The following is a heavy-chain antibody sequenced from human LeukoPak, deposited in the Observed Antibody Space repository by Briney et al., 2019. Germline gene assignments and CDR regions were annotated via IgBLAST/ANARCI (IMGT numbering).Heavy chain of an antibody. CDR3: ARVWTRVPAAIRVDAFDI. V-gene: IGHV4-30-2*01. Sequence: SETLSLTCTVSGGSISSGGYYWSWIRQPPGKGLEWIGYIYHSGSTYYNPSLKSRVTISVDRSKNQFSLKLSSVTAADTAVYYCARVWTRVPAAIRVDAFDIWGQGTMVTVSS. D-gene: IGHD2-2*02. J-gene: IGHJ3*02. CDR2: IYHSGST. CDR1: GGSISSGGYY.